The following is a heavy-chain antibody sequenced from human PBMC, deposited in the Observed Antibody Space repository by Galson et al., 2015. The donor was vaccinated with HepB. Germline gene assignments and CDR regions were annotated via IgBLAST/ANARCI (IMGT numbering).Heavy chain of an antibody. V-gene: IGHV3-30*18. CDR2: ISYDGSNK. D-gene: IGHD3-22*01. J-gene: IGHJ4*02. CDR1: GFTFSSYG. Sequence: SLRLSCAASGFTFSSYGMHWVRQAPGKGLEWVAVISYDGSNKYYADSVKGRFTISRDNSKNTLYLQMNSLRAEDTAVYYCAKDHYYDSSGYEIDYWGQGTLVTVSS. CDR3: AKDHYYDSSGYEIDY.